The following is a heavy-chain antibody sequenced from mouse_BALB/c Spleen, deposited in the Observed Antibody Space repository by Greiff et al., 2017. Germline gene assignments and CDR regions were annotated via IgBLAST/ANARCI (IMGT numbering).Heavy chain of an antibody. CDR2: IYPYNGGT. CDR3: ARLRRYDEGFAY. V-gene: IGHV1S29*02. CDR1: GYTFTDYN. J-gene: IGHJ3*01. D-gene: IGHD2-14*01. Sequence: VQLQQSGPELVKPGASVKISCKASGYTFTDYNMHWVKQSHGKSLEWIGYIYPYNGGTGYNQKFKSKATLTVDNSSSTAYMELRSLTSEDSAVYYCARLRRYDEGFAYWGQGTLVTVSA.